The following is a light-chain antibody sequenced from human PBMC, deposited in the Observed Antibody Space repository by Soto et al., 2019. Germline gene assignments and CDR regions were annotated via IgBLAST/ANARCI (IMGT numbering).Light chain of an antibody. CDR3: QQRSKWPPGYT. Sequence: EIVLTQSPATLSLSPGERATLSCRASQSVSSYLAWYQQKPGQAPRLLIYDASNRATGIPARFGGRGSGTDFTITIRSLEPEDFAIYYCQQRSKWPPGYTFGQGTKLEIK. CDR1: QSVSSY. J-gene: IGKJ2*01. V-gene: IGKV3-11*01. CDR2: DAS.